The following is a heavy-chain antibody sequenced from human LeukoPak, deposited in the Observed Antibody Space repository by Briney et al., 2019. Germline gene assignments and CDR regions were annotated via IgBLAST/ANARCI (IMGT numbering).Heavy chain of an antibody. CDR1: GGTFSSNT. CDR2: IIPILGIA. CDR3: ASGTYYDFWSGYRLDY. J-gene: IGHJ4*02. Sequence: SVKVSCKASGGTFSSNTISWVRQAPGQGLEWMGRIIPILGIANYAQKFQGRVTITADKSTSTAYMELSSLRSEDTAVYYCASGTYYDFWSGYRLDYWGQGTLVTVSS. V-gene: IGHV1-69*02. D-gene: IGHD3-3*01.